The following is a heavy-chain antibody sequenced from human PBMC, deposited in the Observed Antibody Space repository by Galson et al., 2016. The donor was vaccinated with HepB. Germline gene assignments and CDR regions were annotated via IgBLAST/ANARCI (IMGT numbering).Heavy chain of an antibody. CDR2: IYPSDSDT. V-gene: IGHV5-51*01. CDR3: VRMYSRSYAFDM. CDR1: GYSFTTYW. J-gene: IGHJ3*02. D-gene: IGHD6-6*01. Sequence: QSGAEVKKPGESLKLSCTGSGYSFTTYWIGWVRQMPGKGLEWMGIIYPSDSDTRYSPSIQGQVSISADKSISTAYLQWSSLKAADTAMYYCVRMYSRSYAFDMWGQGTMVTVSS.